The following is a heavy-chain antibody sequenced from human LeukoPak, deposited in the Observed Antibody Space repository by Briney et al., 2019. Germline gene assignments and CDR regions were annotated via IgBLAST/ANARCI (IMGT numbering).Heavy chain of an antibody. J-gene: IGHJ5*02. Sequence: GGSLRLSCAASGFTFNSYAMTRVRQAPGKGLEWVSAISDSGGNTYYADSVKGRFTISRDNSKNTVYLQMDSLRAEDTAVYYCAKESGTWPENWFDPWGQGTLVTVSS. CDR2: ISDSGGNT. V-gene: IGHV3-23*01. CDR3: AKESGTWPENWFDP. D-gene: IGHD1-1*01. CDR1: GFTFNSYA.